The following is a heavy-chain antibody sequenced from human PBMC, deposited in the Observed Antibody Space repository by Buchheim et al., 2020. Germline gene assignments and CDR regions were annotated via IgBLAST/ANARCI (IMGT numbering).Heavy chain of an antibody. CDR1: GLTFSNHW. V-gene: IGHV3-15*05. J-gene: IGHJ4*02. CDR2: IKSDSDSGTI. Sequence: VQLVESGGGLVKPGGSLRLSCAVSGLTFSNHWMIWVRQAPGKGLEWVGRIKSDSDSGTIDYAAPVKFRIVISSAESRETVYLQINSLKTEDTAVYYCTTDRTYSGGKILESWGQGT. CDR3: TTDRTYSGGKILES. D-gene: IGHD1-26*01.